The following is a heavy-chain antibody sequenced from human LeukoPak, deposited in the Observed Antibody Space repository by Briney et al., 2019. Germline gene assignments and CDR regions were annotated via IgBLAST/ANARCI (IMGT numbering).Heavy chain of an antibody. CDR1: GYSISSGYY. V-gene: IGHV4-38-2*02. CDR3: AYRYCSSTSCYPSYFDY. CDR2: IYHSGST. D-gene: IGHD2-2*01. Sequence: SETLSLTCTVSGYSISSGYYWGWIRQPPGKGLEWIGSIYHSGSTYYNPSLKSRVTISVDTSKNQFSLKLSSVTAADTAVYYCAYRYCSSTSCYPSYFDYWGQGTLVTVSS. J-gene: IGHJ4*02.